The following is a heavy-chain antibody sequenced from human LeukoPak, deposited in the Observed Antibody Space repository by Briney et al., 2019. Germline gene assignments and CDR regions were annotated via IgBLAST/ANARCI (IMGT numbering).Heavy chain of an antibody. J-gene: IGHJ6*02. Sequence: GGTLRLSCAASGFTFSGSAMHWVRQASGKGLEWVGRIRSKANSYATAYAASVKGRFTISRDDSKNTAYLQMNSLKTEDTAVYYCTSRVANGMDVWGQGTTVTVSS. CDR1: GFTFSGSA. V-gene: IGHV3-73*01. CDR2: IRSKANSYAT. CDR3: TSRVANGMDV. D-gene: IGHD5-12*01.